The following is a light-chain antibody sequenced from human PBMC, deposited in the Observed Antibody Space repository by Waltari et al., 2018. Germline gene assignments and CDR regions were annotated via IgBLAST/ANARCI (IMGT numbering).Light chain of an antibody. Sequence: EIVLTQSPATLSLSPGERANLSCRASQSVNSYLGWYQQRPGQAPRLLIFDTSRRATGIPARFSGSGSGTDFTLTISSLEPEDFAVYYCQQRSRLTFGGGTKVEIK. V-gene: IGKV3-11*01. CDR2: DTS. CDR3: QQRSRLT. CDR1: QSVNSY. J-gene: IGKJ4*01.